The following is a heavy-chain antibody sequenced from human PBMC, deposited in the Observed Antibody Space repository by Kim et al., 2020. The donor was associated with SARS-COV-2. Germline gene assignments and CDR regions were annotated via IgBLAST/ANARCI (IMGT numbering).Heavy chain of an antibody. CDR3: ARFGPPATDYDHRSSPETT. Sequence: SETLSLTCTVSGGSISSSSYYWGWIRQPPGKGLEWIGSIYYSGSTYYNPSLKSRVTISVDTSKNQFSLKLSSVTAADTAVYYCARFGPPATDYDHRSSPETTWGQGTLVTVSS. J-gene: IGHJ5*02. V-gene: IGHV4-39*07. CDR2: IYYSGST. D-gene: IGHD3-16*01. CDR1: GGSISSSSYY.